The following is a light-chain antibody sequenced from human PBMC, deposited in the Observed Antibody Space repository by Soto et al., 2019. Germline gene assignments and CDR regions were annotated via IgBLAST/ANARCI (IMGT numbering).Light chain of an antibody. J-gene: IGKJ2*03. V-gene: IGKV1-5*03. CDR1: QSIAYW. CDR2: KAS. CDR3: QQYNSYPYS. Sequence: DIQMTQSPSTLSASVGDRVTITCRASQSIAYWLAWYQQKPGKAPKVLIYKASSLESGVPSRFSGGRSGTEFTLTISSLQPDDFATYYCQQYNSYPYSFGQGTKLEIK.